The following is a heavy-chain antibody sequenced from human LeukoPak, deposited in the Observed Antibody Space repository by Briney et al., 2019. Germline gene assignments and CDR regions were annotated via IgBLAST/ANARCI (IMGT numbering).Heavy chain of an antibody. J-gene: IGHJ4*02. CDR3: ARRSGGGRNY. CDR1: GFTVSSNY. D-gene: IGHD6-25*01. V-gene: IGHV3-53*01. Sequence: GGSLRPSCAASGFTVSSNYMSWVRQAPGKGLEWVSVIYSGGSTYYADSVKGRFTISRDDSKNTLYLQMNSLRAEDTAVYYCARRSGGGRNYWGQGTLVTVSS. CDR2: IYSGGST.